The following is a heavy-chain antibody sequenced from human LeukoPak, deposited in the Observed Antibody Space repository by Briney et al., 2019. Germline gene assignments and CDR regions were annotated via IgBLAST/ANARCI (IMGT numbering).Heavy chain of an antibody. Sequence: ASVKVSCKASGYTFTGYYLHWVRQAPGQGLEWMGIINPSGGSTSYAQKFQGRVTMTRDTSTSTVYMELSSLRSEDTAVYYCARDWGSVRARVTAIDYWGQGTLVTVSS. CDR1: GYTFTGYY. J-gene: IGHJ4*02. V-gene: IGHV1-46*01. CDR3: ARDWGSVRARVTAIDY. D-gene: IGHD2-21*02. CDR2: INPSGGST.